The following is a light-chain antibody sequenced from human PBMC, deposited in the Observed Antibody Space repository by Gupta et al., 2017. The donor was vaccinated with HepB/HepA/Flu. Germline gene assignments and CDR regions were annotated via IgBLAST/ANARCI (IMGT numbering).Light chain of an antibody. Sequence: VIWLTPSPSLLSASTGDRVTISCRMSQCISSYVAWYQHKPGEAPELLIYAASTLQSGGPSRFSGRGSGTDFTITSSCLQAEDVATDYCQQDDRVPRTFGQGTKVEIK. V-gene: IGKV1D-8*01. CDR3: QQDDRVPRT. CDR2: AAS. J-gene: IGKJ1*01. CDR1: QCISSY.